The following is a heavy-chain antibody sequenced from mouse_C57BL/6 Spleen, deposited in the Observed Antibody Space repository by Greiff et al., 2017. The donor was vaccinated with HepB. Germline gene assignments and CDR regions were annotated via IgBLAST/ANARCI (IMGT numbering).Heavy chain of an antibody. CDR3: ARDGELGRYIDV. Sequence: EVMLVESEGGLVQPGSSMKLSCTASGFTFSDYYMAWVRQVPEKGLEWVANINYDGSSTYYLDSLKSRFIISIDNAKNILHLQMSSLKSEYTATYYCARDGELGRYIDVWGTGTTVTVSS. V-gene: IGHV5-16*01. CDR1: GFTFSDYY. D-gene: IGHD4-1*01. CDR2: INYDGSST. J-gene: IGHJ1*03.